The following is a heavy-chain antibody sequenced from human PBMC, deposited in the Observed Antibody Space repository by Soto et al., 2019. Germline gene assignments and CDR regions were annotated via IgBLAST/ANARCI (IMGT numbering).Heavy chain of an antibody. J-gene: IGHJ4*02. CDR2: IKEDGSDK. CDR3: ARDRGYLQFDY. V-gene: IGHV3-7*03. D-gene: IGHD3-22*01. CDR1: GFTFSTYW. Sequence: GGSLRLSCAASGFTFSTYWLSWVRQAPGKGLEWVANIKEDGSDKYYVDSVKGRFTISRDNAKNSLYLQMNSLRAEDTAVYYCARDRGYLQFDYWGQGTLVTVSS.